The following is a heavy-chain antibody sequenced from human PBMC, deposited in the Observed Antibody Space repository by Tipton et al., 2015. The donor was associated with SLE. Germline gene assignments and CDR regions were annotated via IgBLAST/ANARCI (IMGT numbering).Heavy chain of an antibody. V-gene: IGHV3-9*01. Sequence: SLRLSCAASGFSFNEKAMHWVRQVPGKGLEWVSGISWNGDRGYADSVKGRFTISRDNARNFLYLQMSGLRADDTALYYCAKDMYPGGADVWGQGTTVTVSS. CDR1: GFSFNEKA. CDR3: AKDMYPGGADV. D-gene: IGHD2-2*01. CDR2: ISWNGDR. J-gene: IGHJ6*02.